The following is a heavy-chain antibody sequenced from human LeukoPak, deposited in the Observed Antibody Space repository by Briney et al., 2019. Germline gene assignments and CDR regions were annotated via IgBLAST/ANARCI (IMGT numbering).Heavy chain of an antibody. CDR3: ARIHRYCSGGACYVLDN. V-gene: IGHV4-59*02. Sequence: PSETLSLTCVVSGGSVSGYYWGWIRQPPGRGLEWIGYVYYSGSTNYNPSFKSRITISVDTSRNQFSLQLSSVTAADTAVYYCARIHRYCSGGACYVLDNGGQGTLVAVSS. J-gene: IGHJ4*02. CDR2: VYYSGST. CDR1: GGSVSGYY. D-gene: IGHD2-15*01.